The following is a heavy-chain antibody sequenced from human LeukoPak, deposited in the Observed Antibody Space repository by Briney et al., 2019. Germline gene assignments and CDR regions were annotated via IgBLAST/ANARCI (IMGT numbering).Heavy chain of an antibody. CDR2: IIPIFGTA. J-gene: IGHJ6*04. CDR3: AGGGYGSGSYFDYYYGMDV. CDR1: GGTFSSYA. Sequence: SVKVSCKASGGTFSSYAISWVRQAPGQGLEWMGGIIPIFGTANYAQKFQGRVTITADESTSTAYIELSSLRSEDTAVYYCAGGGYGSGSYFDYYYGMDVWGKGTTVTVSS. D-gene: IGHD3-10*01. V-gene: IGHV1-69*13.